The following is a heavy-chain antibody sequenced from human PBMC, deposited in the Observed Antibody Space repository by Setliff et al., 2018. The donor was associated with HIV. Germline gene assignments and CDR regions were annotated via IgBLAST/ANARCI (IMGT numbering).Heavy chain of an antibody. D-gene: IGHD5-12*01. J-gene: IGHJ4*02. V-gene: IGHV3-7*01. CDR3: AGGRGWLIDY. CDR2: IKQDGSEM. Sequence: PRGSLRLSCAASGFTFSMYWMNWVRQAPGKGLEWVANIKQDGSEMRYVDSVKGRFTISRDNAKNSLYLEMNSLRAEDTAVYYCAGGRGWLIDYWGQGTLVTVSS. CDR1: GFTFSMYW.